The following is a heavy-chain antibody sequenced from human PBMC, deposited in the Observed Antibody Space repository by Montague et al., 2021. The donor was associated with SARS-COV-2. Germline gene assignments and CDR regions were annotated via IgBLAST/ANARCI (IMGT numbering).Heavy chain of an antibody. J-gene: IGHJ6*02. Sequence: SETLSLTCTVSGGSLSTYYWSWIRQPPGKGLECIGYIYYTRNTNYNPSLKSRVTISVDTSKNQFSLKPGSVTAADTAVYYCARFFGPSGYGLAVWGQGTTVTVSS. D-gene: IGHD3-10*01. CDR1: GGSLSTYY. CDR2: IYYTRNT. CDR3: ARFFGPSGYGLAV. V-gene: IGHV4-59*13.